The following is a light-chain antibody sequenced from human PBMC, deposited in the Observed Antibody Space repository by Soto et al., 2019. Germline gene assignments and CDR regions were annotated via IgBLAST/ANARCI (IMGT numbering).Light chain of an antibody. CDR2: EVS. CDR3: SSYTSSNTLI. J-gene: IGLJ2*01. Sequence: QSVLTQPASVCGSPGQSITISCTGTSSDVGSYNLVSWYQQRPGKAPKLMIYEVSKRPSGVSTRFSGSKSGNTASLTISGLQAVDEADYFCSSYTSSNTLIFGGGTKLTVL. V-gene: IGLV2-23*02. CDR1: SSDVGSYNL.